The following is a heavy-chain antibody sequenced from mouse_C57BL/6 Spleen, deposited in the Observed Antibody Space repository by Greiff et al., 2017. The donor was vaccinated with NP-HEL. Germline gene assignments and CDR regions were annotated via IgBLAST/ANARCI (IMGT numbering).Heavy chain of an antibody. J-gene: IGHJ4*01. CDR2: ISSGGGYT. Sequence: EVKVVESGGDLVKPGGSLKLSCAASGFTFSSYGMSWVRQTPDKRLEWVATISSGGGYTYYPDSVKGRFTISRDNAQNTLYLQMSSLKSEDTAMYYCARHPRGSPMDYWGQGTSVTVSS. V-gene: IGHV5-6*01. CDR1: GFTFSSYG. CDR3: ARHPRGSPMDY.